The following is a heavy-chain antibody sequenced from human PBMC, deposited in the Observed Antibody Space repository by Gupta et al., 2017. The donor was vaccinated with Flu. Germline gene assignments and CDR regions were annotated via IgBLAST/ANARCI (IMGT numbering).Heavy chain of an antibody. D-gene: IGHD6-19*01. CDR3: AKGPKITVAGTDLFQA. CDR1: GFTFDAYA. V-gene: IGHV3-9*01. Sequence: EVQLVESGGGLVQPGRSLRLSCAASGFTFDAYALHWVRQAPGKGLEWGSGISLESGSIGYADSVKGRFTNSRENGKNSLYLPNNSLGAEDTGLYYCAKGPKITVAGTDLFQAWGQGTLVTVSS. J-gene: IGHJ1*01. CDR2: ISLESGSI.